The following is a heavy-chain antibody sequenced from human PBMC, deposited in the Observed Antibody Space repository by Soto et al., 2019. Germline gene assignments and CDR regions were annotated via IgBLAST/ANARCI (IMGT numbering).Heavy chain of an antibody. Sequence: QVQLVESGGGVVQPGRSLRLSCAASGFTFSSYGMHWVRQAPGKGLEWVAVISYDGSNKYYADSVKGRFTISRDNSKNTLYLQMNSLRAEDTAVYYCAKDPLVGATQYYFDYWGQGTLVTVSS. CDR1: GFTFSSYG. V-gene: IGHV3-30*18. CDR2: ISYDGSNK. J-gene: IGHJ4*02. D-gene: IGHD1-26*01. CDR3: AKDPLVGATQYYFDY.